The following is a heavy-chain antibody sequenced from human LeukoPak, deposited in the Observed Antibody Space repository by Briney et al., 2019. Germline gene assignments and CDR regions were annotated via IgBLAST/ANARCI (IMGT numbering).Heavy chain of an antibody. D-gene: IGHD4-11*01. CDR2: ISASSSTI. CDR1: GFTFSSYA. CDR3: ARGLDY. V-gene: IGHV3-48*02. J-gene: IGHJ4*02. Sequence: GGSLRLSCAASGFTFSSYAMHWVRQPPGKGLEWVSHISASSSTISYADSVKGRFTISRDNAKNSVYLQMNSLRDEDTAVYYCARGLDYWGQGTLVTVSS.